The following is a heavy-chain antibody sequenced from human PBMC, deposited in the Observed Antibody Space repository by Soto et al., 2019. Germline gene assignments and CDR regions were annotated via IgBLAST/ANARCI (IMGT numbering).Heavy chain of an antibody. CDR3: ARDGAVAGNTNFDY. Sequence: QVQLVQSGAEVKKPGASVKVSCKASGYTFTNYAIHWVRQGPGQRLEWMGWINAGNAKTKYSQKFQGRVIISRDTSASTAYMELSSLRSEDTAVYYCARDGAVAGNTNFDYWGQGTLVTVSS. J-gene: IGHJ4*02. CDR2: INAGNAKT. D-gene: IGHD6-19*01. CDR1: GYTFTNYA. V-gene: IGHV1-3*01.